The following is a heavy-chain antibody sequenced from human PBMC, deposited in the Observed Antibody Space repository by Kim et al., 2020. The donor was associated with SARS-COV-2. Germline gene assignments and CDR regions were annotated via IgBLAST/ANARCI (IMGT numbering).Heavy chain of an antibody. J-gene: IGHJ5*02. CDR2: INHSGST. Sequence: SETLSLTCAVYGGSFSGYYWSWIRQPPGKGLEWIGEINHSGSTNYNPSLKSRVTISVDTSKNQFSLKLSSVTAADTAVYYCARERLLGYCSGGSCYDWFDPWGQGTLVTVSS. CDR1: GGSFSGYY. V-gene: IGHV4-34*01. D-gene: IGHD2-15*01. CDR3: ARERLLGYCSGGSCYDWFDP.